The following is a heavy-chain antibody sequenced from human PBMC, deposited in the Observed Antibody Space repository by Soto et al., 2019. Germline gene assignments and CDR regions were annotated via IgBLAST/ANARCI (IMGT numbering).Heavy chain of an antibody. CDR2: MNPNSDNT. Sequence: QVQLVQSGAEVKKPGASVKVSCKASGYTFTSYDINWVRQATGQGLEWMAWMNPNSDNTGYARKFQGRVTMTRNTSISTAYMELSRLRSQDTAVYYCARDKVGMVDYWGQGTLVTVSS. J-gene: IGHJ4*02. V-gene: IGHV1-8*01. CDR3: ARDKVGMVDY. D-gene: IGHD5-12*01. CDR1: GYTFTSYD.